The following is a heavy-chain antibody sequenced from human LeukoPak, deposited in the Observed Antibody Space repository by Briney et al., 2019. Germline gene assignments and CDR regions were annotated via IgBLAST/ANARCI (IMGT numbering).Heavy chain of an antibody. V-gene: IGHV4-59*08. D-gene: IGHD6-13*01. J-gene: IGHJ5*02. CDR1: GGSISSYY. CDR3: AGWVAAAGTSWFDP. CDR2: IYYSGST. Sequence: SETLSLTCTVSGGSISSYYWSWIRQPPGKGLEWIGYIYYSGSTNYNPSLKSRVTISVDTSKNQFSLKLSSVTAADTAVYYCAGWVAAAGTSWFDPWGLGTLVTVSS.